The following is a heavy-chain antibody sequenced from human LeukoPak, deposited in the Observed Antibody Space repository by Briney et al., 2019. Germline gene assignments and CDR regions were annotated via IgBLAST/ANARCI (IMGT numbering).Heavy chain of an antibody. V-gene: IGHV5-51*01. CDR1: GYSFTSYW. Sequence: GESLKISCKASGYSFTSYWIGWVRQMPGKGLEWMGIIYPYDSDTRYSPSFQGQVTISANKSISTAYLQWSNLKASDTAMYYCARHIGYSAWNPDYWGQGTLVTVSS. D-gene: IGHD5-12*01. CDR2: IYPYDSDT. J-gene: IGHJ4*02. CDR3: ARHIGYSAWNPDY.